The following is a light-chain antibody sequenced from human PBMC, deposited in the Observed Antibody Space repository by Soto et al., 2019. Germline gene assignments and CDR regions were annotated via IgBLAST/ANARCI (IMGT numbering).Light chain of an antibody. CDR3: PQYSRAPLT. CDR2: GAS. CDR1: QSVTDNY. J-gene: IGKJ1*01. V-gene: IGKV3-20*01. Sequence: EIVLTQSPATLSLSPGERATLSCRASQSVTDNYLAWYQQKPGQAPRLVISGASSRTSGIPDRFSASGSGTDFTLTISRLEPEDFAVYYCPQYSRAPLTFGQGTKVDIK.